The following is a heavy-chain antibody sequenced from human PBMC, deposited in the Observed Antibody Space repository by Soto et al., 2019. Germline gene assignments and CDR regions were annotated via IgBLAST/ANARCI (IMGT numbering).Heavy chain of an antibody. CDR2: ISSSSSYI. V-gene: IGHV3-21*01. CDR3: ARDRGVGATNYYYYGMDV. CDR1: GFTFSSYS. D-gene: IGHD1-26*01. J-gene: IGHJ6*02. Sequence: PGGSLRLSCAASGFTFSSYSMNWVRQAPGKGLEWVSSISSSSSYIYYADSVKGRFTISRDNAKNSLYLQMNSLRAEDTAVYYCARDRGVGATNYYYYGMDVWGQGTTVTVS.